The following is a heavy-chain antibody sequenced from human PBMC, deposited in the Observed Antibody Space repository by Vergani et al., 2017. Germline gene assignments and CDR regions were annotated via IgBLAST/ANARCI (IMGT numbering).Heavy chain of an antibody. J-gene: IGHJ6*03. CDR1: GFTLSNYD. CDR3: ARVGGYGNYMDV. CDR2: IQFDGSNK. Sequence: QVQLVESGGGVVQRGGSLRLSCATSGFTLSNYDMQWIRQGPGKGLEFVAFIQFDGSNKYYADSVKGRFTISRDNSKNTLYLQMNSLRAEDTAVYYCARVGGYGNYMDVWGKGTTVTVSS. V-gene: IGHV3-30*02. D-gene: IGHD5-12*01.